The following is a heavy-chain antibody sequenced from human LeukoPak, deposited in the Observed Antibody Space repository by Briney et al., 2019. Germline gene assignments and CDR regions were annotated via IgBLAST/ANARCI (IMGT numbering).Heavy chain of an antibody. CDR2: INHLGHT. V-gene: IGHV3-23*01. J-gene: IGHJ4*02. Sequence: AGGSLRLSCAACGFIFNHYAMSWVRQAPGKGLEWVSGINHLGHTFYADSVKGRFTISRDNSQNTLFLQMNSLRADDTAEYFCARDHGSQDSGAWYVFDDWGRGTLVTVSS. CDR1: GFIFNHYA. D-gene: IGHD6-19*01. CDR3: ARDHGSQDSGAWYVFDD.